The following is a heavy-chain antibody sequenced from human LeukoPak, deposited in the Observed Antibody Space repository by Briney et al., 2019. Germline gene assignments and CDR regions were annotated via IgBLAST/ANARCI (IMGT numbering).Heavy chain of an antibody. Sequence: GGSLRLSCAASGFTFSSYWMHWVRQAPGKGLVWVSRINSDGSSTSYADSVKGRFTISRDNAKNTLYLQMNSLRAEDTAVYYCARGTERSYYYYYMDVWGKGTTVTVSS. CDR2: INSDGSST. J-gene: IGHJ6*03. CDR1: GFTFSSYW. CDR3: ARGTERSYYYYYMDV. V-gene: IGHV3-74*01. D-gene: IGHD3/OR15-3a*01.